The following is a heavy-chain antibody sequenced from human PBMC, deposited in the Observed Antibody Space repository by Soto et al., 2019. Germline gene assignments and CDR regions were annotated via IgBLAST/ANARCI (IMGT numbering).Heavy chain of an antibody. D-gene: IGHD3-10*01. CDR2: INTHNGNT. CDR1: GYTFTTYG. Sequence: ASVKVSCKASGYTFTTYGISWVRQTPGQGLEWLGWINTHNGNTNYAQNLQGRVIMTADTSTSTAYMELRSLRSDDTAIYYCTREGSAPYYYYGMDAWGQGTTGTVS. J-gene: IGHJ6*02. V-gene: IGHV1-18*01. CDR3: TREGSAPYYYYGMDA.